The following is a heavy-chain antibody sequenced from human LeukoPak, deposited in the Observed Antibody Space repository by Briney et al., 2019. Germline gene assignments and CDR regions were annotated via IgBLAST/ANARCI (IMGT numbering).Heavy chain of an antibody. CDR3: ARATARPYGSGSNRFDP. CDR2: ISAYNGNT. D-gene: IGHD3-10*01. CDR1: GYTFTSYG. J-gene: IGHJ5*02. Sequence: GASVKVSCKASGYTFTSYGISWVRQAPGQRLEWMGWISAYNGNTNYAQKLQGRVTMTTDTSTSTAYMELRSLRSDDTAVYYCARATARPYGSGSNRFDPWGQGTLVTVSS. V-gene: IGHV1-18*04.